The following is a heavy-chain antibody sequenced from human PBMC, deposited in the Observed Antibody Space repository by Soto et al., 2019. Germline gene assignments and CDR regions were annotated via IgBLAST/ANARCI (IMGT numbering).Heavy chain of an antibody. D-gene: IGHD2-21*01. CDR3: ARELSYSYYYGMDV. CDR2: IYYSGST. J-gene: IGHJ6*02. V-gene: IGHV4-30-4*01. CDR1: GGSISSGDYY. Sequence: SETLSLTCTVSGGSISSGDYYWSWIRQPPGKGLEWIGYIYYSGSTYYNPSLKSRVTISVDTSKNQFSLKLSSVTAADTAVYYCARELSYSYYYGMDVWGQGTTVTVS.